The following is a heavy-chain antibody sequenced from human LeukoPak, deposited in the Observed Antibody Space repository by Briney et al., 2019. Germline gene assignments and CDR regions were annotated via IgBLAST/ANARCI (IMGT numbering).Heavy chain of an antibody. CDR3: ARWDSSSWYGAFDI. Sequence: SETLSLTCTVSGGSISSYYWSWIRQPPGKGLEWIGYIYYSGSTNYNPSLKSRVTISVDTSKSQFSLKLSSVTAADTAVYYCARWDSSSWYGAFDIWGQGTMVTVSS. V-gene: IGHV4-59*01. CDR2: IYYSGST. CDR1: GGSISSYY. J-gene: IGHJ3*02. D-gene: IGHD6-13*01.